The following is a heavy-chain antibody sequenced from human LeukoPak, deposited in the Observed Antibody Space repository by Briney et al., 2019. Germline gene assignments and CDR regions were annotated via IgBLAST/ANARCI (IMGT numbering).Heavy chain of an antibody. V-gene: IGHV4-34*01. CDR3: ARERASNNHDNWFDP. J-gene: IGHJ5*02. Sequence: KPSKTLSLTCAVYGASFSDYYWSWIRHSPTKGLEWIGEVNHSGSAKYNPSLKSRVTISADKSKNQFFLRLSPVAAADSGVYYCARERASNNHDNWFDPWGQGTLVTVSS. CDR2: VNHSGSA. CDR1: GASFSDYY.